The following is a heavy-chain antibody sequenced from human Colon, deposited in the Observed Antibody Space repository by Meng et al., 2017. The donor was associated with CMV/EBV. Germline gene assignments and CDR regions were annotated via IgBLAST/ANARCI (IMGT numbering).Heavy chain of an antibody. CDR1: GFTFASHT. V-gene: IGHV3-7*01. CDR3: ASTGPLYGLYFCY. D-gene: IGHD2-8*01. Sequence: GGSLRLSCAASGFTFASHTMTWVRQAPGKGLEWVAKTNEDGSDKYYVDSVKGRFTIFRDNAKNSVYLQMNSLRAEDTAVYYCASTGPLYGLYFCYWGQGTLVTVSS. J-gene: IGHJ4*02. CDR2: TNEDGSDK.